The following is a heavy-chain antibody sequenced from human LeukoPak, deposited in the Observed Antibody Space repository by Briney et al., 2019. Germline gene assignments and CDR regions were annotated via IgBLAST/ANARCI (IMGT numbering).Heavy chain of an antibody. CDR3: ARGFTFGGVIVSHAFDI. J-gene: IGHJ3*02. CDR2: ISSSVSTV. Sequence: GGSQRPSCAASGFTFSNYEMNWVRQVPGKGLEWVSYISSSVSTVYYADSVQGRFTISRDNAKNSLDLQMNSLRAEDTAVYYCARGFTFGGVIVSHAFDIWGQRTTVTVSS. CDR1: GFTFSNYE. D-gene: IGHD3-16*02. V-gene: IGHV3-48*03.